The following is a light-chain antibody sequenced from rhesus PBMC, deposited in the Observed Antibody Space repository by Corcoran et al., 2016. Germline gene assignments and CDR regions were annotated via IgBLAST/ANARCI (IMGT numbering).Light chain of an antibody. J-gene: IGKJ4*01. CDR3: LQHNSYPLT. CDR1: QGISSY. V-gene: IGKV1-28*03. Sequence: DIQMTQSPSSLSASVGDTVTITCRASQGISSYLNWFQQKPGKAPKLLIYDASSLESGVPSRFSGSGSGTDVTLTISSLQPEDFAADYCLQHNSYPLTFGGGTKVEIK. CDR2: DAS.